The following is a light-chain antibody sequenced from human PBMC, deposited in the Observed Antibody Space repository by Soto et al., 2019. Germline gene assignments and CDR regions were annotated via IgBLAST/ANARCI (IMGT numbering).Light chain of an antibody. CDR2: GAS. J-gene: IGKJ1*01. CDR3: QQYNNWPPWT. Sequence: EIVMTQSPATLSVSPGERATLSCRASQSVSSNLAWYQQKPGQAPRLLIYGASTRATGIPARFSGSGSGTKVPLPISSLHSEDFAVYYCQQYNNWPPWTFGQGTKVDI. V-gene: IGKV3-15*01. CDR1: QSVSSN.